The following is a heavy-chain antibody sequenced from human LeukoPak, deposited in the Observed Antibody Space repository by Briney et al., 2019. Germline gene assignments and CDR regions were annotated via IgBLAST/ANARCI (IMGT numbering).Heavy chain of an antibody. J-gene: IGHJ6*03. CDR2: IRYDGSNK. V-gene: IGHV3-30*02. CDR3: AKDRAVAPPYYYYYMDV. D-gene: IGHD6-19*01. Sequence: QPGGSLRLSCAASGFTFSSYCMHWVRQAPGKGLEWVAFIRYDGSNKYYADSVKGRFTISRDNSKNTLYLQMNSLRADDTAVYYCAKDRAVAPPYYYYYMDVWGKGTPVTVSS. CDR1: GFTFSSYC.